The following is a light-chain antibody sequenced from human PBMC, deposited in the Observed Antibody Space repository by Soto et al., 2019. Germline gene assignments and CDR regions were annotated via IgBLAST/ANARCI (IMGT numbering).Light chain of an antibody. CDR1: QSFGSSY. CDR3: RQVGSSTWT. Sequence: EIVLTQSPGTLSLSPGERATLSCRASQSFGSSYLAWYQQKPGQAPRLLIYGAFNRATGIPDRFSGDGSGTDFAPPVSRLEPEDCAVYYCRQVGSSTWTFGQGTKVGIK. V-gene: IGKV3-20*01. CDR2: GAF. J-gene: IGKJ1*01.